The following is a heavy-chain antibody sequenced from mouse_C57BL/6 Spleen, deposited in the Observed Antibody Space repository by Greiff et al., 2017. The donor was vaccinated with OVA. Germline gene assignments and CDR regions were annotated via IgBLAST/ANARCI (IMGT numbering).Heavy chain of an antibody. CDR2: INPSSGYT. J-gene: IGHJ3*01. CDR3: ARGAHYGNPLAY. Sequence: VQGVESGAELAKPGASVKLSCKASGYTFTSYWMPWVKQRPGQGLEWIGYINPSSGYTKYNQKFKDKATLTADKSSSTAYMQLSSLTYEDSAVYDCARGAHYGNPLAYWGQGTLVTVSA. CDR1: GYTFTSYW. V-gene: IGHV1-7*01. D-gene: IGHD2-1*01.